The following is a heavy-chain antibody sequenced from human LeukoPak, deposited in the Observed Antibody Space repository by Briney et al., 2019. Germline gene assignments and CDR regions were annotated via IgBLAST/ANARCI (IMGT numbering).Heavy chain of an antibody. D-gene: IGHD3-10*01. V-gene: IGHV1-69*13. CDR2: IIPIFGTA. CDR3: ATGNGYYGSGSLNYYYYYMDV. J-gene: IGHJ6*03. CDR1: GGTFSSYA. Sequence: GASVKVSCKASGGTFSSYAISWVRQAPGQGLEWMGGIIPIFGTANYAQKFQGRVTITADESTSTAYMELSSLRSEDTAVYYCATGNGYYGSGSLNYYYYYMDVWGKGTTVTISS.